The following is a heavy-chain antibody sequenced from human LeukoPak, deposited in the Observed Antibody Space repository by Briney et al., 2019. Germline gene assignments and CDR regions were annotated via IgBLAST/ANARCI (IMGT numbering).Heavy chain of an antibody. V-gene: IGHV4-4*02. Sequence: SETLSLTCAVSGDSISSANWWSWVRQPPGKGLEWIGEIYHSGSTNSNPSLKSRVTISVDKSKNQFSLKLTSVTAADTAVYFCATHTTDTFNVWGQGTMVTVSS. CDR1: GDSISSANW. D-gene: IGHD1-14*01. J-gene: IGHJ3*01. CDR3: ATHTTDTFNV. CDR2: IYHSGST.